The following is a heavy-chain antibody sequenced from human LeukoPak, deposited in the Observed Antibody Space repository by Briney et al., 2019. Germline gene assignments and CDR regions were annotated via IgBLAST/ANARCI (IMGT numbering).Heavy chain of an antibody. J-gene: IGHJ6*02. V-gene: IGHV3-30-3*01. CDR3: ARDNDPFSYYDFWSGYYTNYYYYGMDV. CDR2: ISYEGSNK. CDR1: GFTFSSYA. Sequence: PGGSLRLSCAASGFTFSSYAMHWVRQAPGKGLEGVAVISYEGSNKYYADSVKGRFTISRDNSKNTLYLQMNSLRAEDTAVYYCARDNDPFSYYDFWSGYYTNYYYYGMDVWGQGTTVTVS. D-gene: IGHD3-3*01.